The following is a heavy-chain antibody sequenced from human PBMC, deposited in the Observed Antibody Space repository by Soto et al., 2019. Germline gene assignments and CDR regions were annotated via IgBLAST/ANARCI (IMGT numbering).Heavy chain of an antibody. V-gene: IGHV1-69*02. CDR1: GYTFTSYT. Sequence: ASVKVSCKASGYTFTSYTISWVRQAPGQGLEWMGRIIPILGIANYAQKFQGRVTITADKSTSTAYMELSSLRSEDTAVYYCARDDGLAYCGGDCYSWGQGTLVTVSS. D-gene: IGHD2-21*02. CDR2: IIPILGIA. J-gene: IGHJ4*02. CDR3: ARDDGLAYCGGDCYS.